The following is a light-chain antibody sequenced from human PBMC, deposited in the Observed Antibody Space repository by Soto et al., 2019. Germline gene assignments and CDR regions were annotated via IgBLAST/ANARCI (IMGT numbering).Light chain of an antibody. CDR3: EYYGTSIT. J-gene: IGKJ4*01. CDR2: AAS. Sequence: DIQMTQSPSSLSASVGDRVTITCRASQSISRYLNWYQQKPGKAHKLLIYAASSLLGGVPSRFSGSGSGTDFTLTFSRLEPEDFAVYYCEYYGTSITFGGRSMV. V-gene: IGKV1-39*02. CDR1: QSISRY.